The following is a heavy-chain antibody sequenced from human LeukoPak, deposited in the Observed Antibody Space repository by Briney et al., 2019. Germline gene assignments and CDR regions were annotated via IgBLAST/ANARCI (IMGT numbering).Heavy chain of an antibody. CDR1: GFTFSSYG. CDR3: AKDLYYYYYMDV. CDR2: IRYDGSNE. V-gene: IGHV3-30*02. Sequence: GGSLRLSCVASGFTFSSYGMHWVRQAPGKGLEWVAFIRYDGSNEYYADSVKGRFTISRDNSKNTLYLQMNSLRAEDTAVYYCAKDLYYYYYMDVWGKGTTVTISS. J-gene: IGHJ6*03.